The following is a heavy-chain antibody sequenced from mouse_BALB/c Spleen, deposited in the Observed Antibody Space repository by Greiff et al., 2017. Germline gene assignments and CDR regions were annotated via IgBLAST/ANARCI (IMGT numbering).Heavy chain of an antibody. CDR1: GFTFSDYY. CDR2: ISDGGSYT. CDR3: AREDGNYNY. D-gene: IGHD2-1*01. J-gene: IGHJ2*01. V-gene: IGHV5-4*02. Sequence: EVQLVESGGGLVKPGGSLKLSCAAYGFTFSDYYLYWVRQTPEKRLEWVATISDGGSYTYYPDSVKGRFTISRDNAKNNLYLQMSSLKSEDTAMYYCAREDGNYNYWGQGTTLTVSS.